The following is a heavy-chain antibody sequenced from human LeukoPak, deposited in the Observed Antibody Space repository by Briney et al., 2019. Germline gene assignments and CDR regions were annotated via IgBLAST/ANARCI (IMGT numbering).Heavy chain of an antibody. J-gene: IGHJ6*03. V-gene: IGHV3-30*18. CDR3: AKEAPTIFGVVNPGMDV. CDR1: GFTFSSYS. D-gene: IGHD3-3*01. Sequence: GGSLRLSCAASGFTFSSYSMNWVRQAPGKGLEWVAVISYDGSNKYYADSVKGRFTISRDNSKNTLYLQMNSLRAEDTAVYYCAKEAPTIFGVVNPGMDVWGKGTTVTVSS. CDR2: ISYDGSNK.